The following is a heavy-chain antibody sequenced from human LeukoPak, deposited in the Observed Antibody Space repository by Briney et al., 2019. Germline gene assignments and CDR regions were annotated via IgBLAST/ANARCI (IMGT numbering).Heavy chain of an antibody. CDR2: ISGSGGST. D-gene: IGHD2-15*01. Sequence: PGGSLRLSCAASGFTFSSYAMSWVRQAPGKGLEWVSAISGSGGSTYYADSVKGRFTISRDNSKNTLYLQMNSLRAEDTAVYYCARVDCSGGSCYANDYWGQGTLVTVSS. CDR1: GFTFSSYA. CDR3: ARVDCSGGSCYANDY. J-gene: IGHJ4*02. V-gene: IGHV3-23*01.